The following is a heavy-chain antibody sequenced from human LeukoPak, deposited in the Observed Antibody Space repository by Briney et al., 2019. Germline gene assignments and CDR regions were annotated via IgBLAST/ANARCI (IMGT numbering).Heavy chain of an antibody. D-gene: IGHD2-2*01. CDR1: GFTFSSYA. V-gene: IGHV3-23*01. CDR3: AKHVGYCSSSACHFDY. CDR2: ISGSGGST. Sequence: GGSLRLSCAASGFTFSSYAMSWVRQAPGKGLEWVSAISGSGGSTYYADSVKGRFTISRDNSKNTLYLQMISLRAEDTAVYYCAKHVGYCSSSACHFDYWGQGTLVTVSS. J-gene: IGHJ4*02.